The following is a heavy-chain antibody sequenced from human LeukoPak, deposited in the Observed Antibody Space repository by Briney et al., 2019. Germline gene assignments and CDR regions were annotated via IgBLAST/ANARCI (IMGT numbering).Heavy chain of an antibody. CDR1: GCIFSSYT. V-gene: IGHV1-69*04. CDR2: IIPILGIT. J-gene: IGHJ4*02. CDR3: ARDPGDGHNLDH. Sequence: SSVTVSCMGCGCIFSSYTISWVRQAPGKGLEWMGRIIPILGITNYAQKFQDRVTITADKSTSTAYMELSSLRSDDTAVDYCARDPGDGHNLDHWGKETRDTVST. D-gene: IGHD5-24*01.